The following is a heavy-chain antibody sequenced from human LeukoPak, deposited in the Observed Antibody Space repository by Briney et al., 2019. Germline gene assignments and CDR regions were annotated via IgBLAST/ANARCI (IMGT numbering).Heavy chain of an antibody. CDR1: GFTFSSCS. D-gene: IGHD2-15*01. CDR2: ISSSSSTI. Sequence: GGSLRLSCAASGFTFSSCSMNWVRQAPGKGLEWVSYISSSSSTIYYGGSVKGRFTISRDNAKNSLYLQMNSLRAEDTAVYYCARDPLGYCSGGTCYYWGQGTLVTVSS. V-gene: IGHV3-48*01. J-gene: IGHJ4*02. CDR3: ARDPLGYCSGGTCYY.